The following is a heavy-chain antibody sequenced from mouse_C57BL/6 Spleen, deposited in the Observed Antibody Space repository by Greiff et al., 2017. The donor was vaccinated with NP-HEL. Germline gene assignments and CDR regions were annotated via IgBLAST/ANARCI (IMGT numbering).Heavy chain of an antibody. V-gene: IGHV1-72*01. CDR1: GYTFTSYW. CDR3: ARGDSNYVFAY. Sequence: QVQLKQPGAELVKPGASVKLSCKASGYTFTSYWMHWVKQRPGRGLEWIGRIDPNSGGTKYNEKFKSKATLTVDKPSSTAYMQLSSLTSEDSAVYYCARGDSNYVFAYWGQGTLVTVSA. CDR2: IDPNSGGT. D-gene: IGHD2-5*01. J-gene: IGHJ3*01.